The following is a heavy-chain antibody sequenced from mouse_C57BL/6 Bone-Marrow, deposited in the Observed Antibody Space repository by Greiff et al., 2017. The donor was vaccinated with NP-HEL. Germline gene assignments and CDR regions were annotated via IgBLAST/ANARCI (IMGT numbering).Heavy chain of an antibody. D-gene: IGHD1-1*01. Sequence: DVMLVESGGGLVQPGGSLKLSCAASGFTFSDYGMAWVRQAPRKGPEWVAFISNLAYSIYYADTVTGRFPISRENAKNTLYLEMSSLRSEDTAMYYCARPPYGYGSSYWYFDVWGTGTTVTVSS. J-gene: IGHJ1*03. V-gene: IGHV5-15*01. CDR3: ARPPYGYGSSYWYFDV. CDR2: ISNLAYSI. CDR1: GFTFSDYG.